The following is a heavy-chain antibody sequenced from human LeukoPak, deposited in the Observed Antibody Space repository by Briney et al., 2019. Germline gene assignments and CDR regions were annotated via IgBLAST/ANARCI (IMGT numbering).Heavy chain of an antibody. CDR3: ARDFDTSGYYFHY. CDR2: INHSGTT. CDR1: GGSLSDYY. V-gene: IGHV4-34*01. Sequence: PSETLSLTCAVYGGSLSDYYWSWIRQPPGKGLEWIGEINHSGTTVYSPSLKSRLTISLDTSKNQFSLKLTSVTAADTAVYYCARDFDTSGYYFHYWGQGTLVTVSS. D-gene: IGHD3-22*01. J-gene: IGHJ4*02.